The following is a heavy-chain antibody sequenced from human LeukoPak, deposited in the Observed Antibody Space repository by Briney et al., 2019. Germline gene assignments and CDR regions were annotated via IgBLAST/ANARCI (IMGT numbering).Heavy chain of an antibody. CDR1: EHSFTSYW. V-gene: IGHV5-51*01. J-gene: IGHJ4*02. CDR2: IYPGDSDT. Sequence: GEPPKISCKGSEHSFTSYWIGWVRQMPGKGLEWMGIIYPGDSDTRYSPSFQGQVTISADKSISTAYLQWSSLKASDTAMYYCARVLRYLDWLSNWGQGTLVTVSS. CDR3: ARVLRYLDWLSN. D-gene: IGHD3-9*01.